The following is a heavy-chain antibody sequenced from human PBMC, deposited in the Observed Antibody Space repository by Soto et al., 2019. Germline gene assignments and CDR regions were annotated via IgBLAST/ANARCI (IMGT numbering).Heavy chain of an antibody. CDR1: GFSLTTRQVG. CDR3: AHLMITYGGVIADDAFDV. J-gene: IGHJ3*01. D-gene: IGHD3-16*02. Sequence: QITLKESGPTLVEPTQTLTLTCTFSGFSLTTRQVGVGWIRQPPGQALEWLAVIYWDNDKRYSPSLERRLTITKDTSTNQVVLTMTNMDPMDTATYYCAHLMITYGGVIADDAFDVWGQGTMVTVSS. CDR2: IYWDNDK. V-gene: IGHV2-5*02.